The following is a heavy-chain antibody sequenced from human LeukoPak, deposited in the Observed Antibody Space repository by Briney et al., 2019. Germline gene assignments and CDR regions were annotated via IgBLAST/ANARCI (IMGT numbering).Heavy chain of an antibody. V-gene: IGHV3-21*01. CDR1: GFTFSSYS. Sequence: PGGSLRLSCAASGFTFSSYSMNWVRQAPGKGLEWVSSISSSSSYIYYADSVKGRFTISRDNAKNSLYLQMNSLRAEDTAVYYCARAGYSGSYHDWHFDLWGRGALVTVSS. J-gene: IGHJ2*01. D-gene: IGHD1-26*01. CDR3: ARAGYSGSYHDWHFDL. CDR2: ISSSSSYI.